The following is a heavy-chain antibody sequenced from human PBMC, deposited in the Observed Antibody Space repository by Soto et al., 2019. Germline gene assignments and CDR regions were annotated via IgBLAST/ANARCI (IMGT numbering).Heavy chain of an antibody. Sequence: EVLLVESGGGLVQPGGSLRLSCAASGFNFNFYWMHWVRQAPGKGLVWVSRINGDGSTADYADSVKGRFTISSDNAKNTLFLQMDSLRVEDTAVYYCVRDSPTNLAGADTVASWFDPWGQGTLVTVAS. D-gene: IGHD5-12*01. CDR1: GFNFNFYW. V-gene: IGHV3-74*01. J-gene: IGHJ5*02. CDR2: INGDGSTA. CDR3: VRDSPTNLAGADTVASWFDP.